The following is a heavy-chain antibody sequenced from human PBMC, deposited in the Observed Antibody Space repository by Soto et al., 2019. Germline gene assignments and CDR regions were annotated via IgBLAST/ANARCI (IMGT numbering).Heavy chain of an antibody. CDR1: GANSNSYS. D-gene: IGHD3-16*01. CDR3: ARDWRKMSRGGFFDY. V-gene: IGHV1-69*06. Sequence: QVRLVQSGAEVKRPGSSVKLSCKVSGANSNSYSIAWVRQAPGQGLQWLGTIVPLSGTPNHAQQFQARVTSSAATSMNTAYLELSRVSSVDTVIYYCARDWRKMSRGGFFDYWGQGSLVTISP. J-gene: IGHJ4*02. CDR2: IVPLSGTP.